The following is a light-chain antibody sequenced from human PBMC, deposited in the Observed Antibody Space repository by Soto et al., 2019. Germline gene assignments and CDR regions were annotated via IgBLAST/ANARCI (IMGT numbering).Light chain of an antibody. CDR3: QQYNNWWT. J-gene: IGKJ1*01. CDR1: QSVRSN. Sequence: ERVMTQSPATLSVSPGERVTLSCRASQSVRSNLAWYQQKPGQAPRLLIYGASTRATGIPARFSGSGSGTEFNLTISSLQSEDFAVYYCQQYNNWWTFGQGTKVEIK. V-gene: IGKV3-15*01. CDR2: GAS.